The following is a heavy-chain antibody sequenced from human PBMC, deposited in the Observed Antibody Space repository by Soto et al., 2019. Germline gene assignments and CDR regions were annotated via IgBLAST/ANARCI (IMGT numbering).Heavy chain of an antibody. Sequence: SGPTLVDPTQAPTLTRTLSGVSPSTSRKCVGWNREPPGKALEWLARIDWDDDKYYSTSLKTRLTISKDTSKNQVVLTMTNMDPVNTATYYCARFMPVAGKGLDPWGQGTLVTVSS. J-gene: IGHJ5*02. D-gene: IGHD6-19*01. CDR2: IDWDDDK. V-gene: IGHV2-70*11. CDR1: GVSPSTSRKC. CDR3: ARFMPVAGKGLDP.